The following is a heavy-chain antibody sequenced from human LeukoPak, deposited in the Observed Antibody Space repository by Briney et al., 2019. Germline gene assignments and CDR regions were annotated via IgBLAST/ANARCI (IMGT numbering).Heavy chain of an antibody. D-gene: IGHD2-15*01. Sequence: GGSLRLSCAASGFTFSSYSMKWVRQAPGKGLEWVSSISSSSSYIYYADSVKGRFTISRDNAKNSLYLQMNSLRAEDTAVYYCARGPIGYCSGGSCLYFDYWGQGTLVTVSS. CDR3: ARGPIGYCSGGSCLYFDY. J-gene: IGHJ4*02. CDR1: GFTFSSYS. V-gene: IGHV3-21*01. CDR2: ISSSSSYI.